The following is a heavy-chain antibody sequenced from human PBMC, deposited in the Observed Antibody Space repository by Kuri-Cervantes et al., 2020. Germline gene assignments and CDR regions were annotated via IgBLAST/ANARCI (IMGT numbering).Heavy chain of an antibody. CDR1: GFTFSSYW. CDR3: AYKPHWIGAS. CDR2: IRQDGSEK. Sequence: GESLKISCAASGFTFSSYWMYWVRQAPGKGLEWVANIRQDGSEKDYVVSVKGRFTISRDNAKNSLYLQMNSLRAEDTAVYYCAYKPHWIGASWGQGTLVTVSS. J-gene: IGHJ5*02. D-gene: IGHD2-2*03. V-gene: IGHV3-7*01.